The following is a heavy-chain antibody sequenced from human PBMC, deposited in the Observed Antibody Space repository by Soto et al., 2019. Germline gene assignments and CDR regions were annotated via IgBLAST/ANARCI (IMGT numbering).Heavy chain of an antibody. CDR1: GFPFSIYS. Sequence: EVQLVESGGGLVQPGGSLRRTCAASGFPFSIYSMNWVRQAPGKGLEWSSYITSDTNTIKYADSVKGRFTISRDNAKNLVYLQMNSLRDEDTAVYFCARSVEGHFDYWGQGTVVTVSS. CDR2: ITSDTNTI. J-gene: IGHJ4*02. CDR3: ARSVEGHFDY. V-gene: IGHV3-48*02. D-gene: IGHD6-19*01.